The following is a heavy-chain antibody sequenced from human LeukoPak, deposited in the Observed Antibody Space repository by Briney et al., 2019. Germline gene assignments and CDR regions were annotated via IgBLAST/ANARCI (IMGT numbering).Heavy chain of an antibody. Sequence: GGSLRLSCAASGFAFSTYWMSWVRQAPGKGLEWVSYISSSGSTIYYADSVKGRFTISRDNAKNSLYLQMNSLRAEDTAVYYCAKGVRGVIITSLSDYWGQGTLVTVSS. V-gene: IGHV3-11*01. J-gene: IGHJ4*02. CDR2: ISSSGSTI. CDR3: AKGVRGVIITSLSDY. CDR1: GFAFSTYW. D-gene: IGHD3-10*01.